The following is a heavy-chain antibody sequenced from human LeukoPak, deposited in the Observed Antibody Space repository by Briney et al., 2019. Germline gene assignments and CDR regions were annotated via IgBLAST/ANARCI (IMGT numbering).Heavy chain of an antibody. V-gene: IGHV3-23*01. D-gene: IGHD3-22*01. CDR3: AKDRYDSSGMGYFDY. J-gene: IGHJ4*02. Sequence: GGSLRLSCAAYGFTFSSYAMSWVRQAPGKGVEWVSAISGTGGSTYYADSVKGRFTISRDNSKNTLYLQMNSLRAEDTAVYYCAKDRYDSSGMGYFDYWGQGTLVTVSS. CDR2: ISGTGGST. CDR1: GFTFSSYA.